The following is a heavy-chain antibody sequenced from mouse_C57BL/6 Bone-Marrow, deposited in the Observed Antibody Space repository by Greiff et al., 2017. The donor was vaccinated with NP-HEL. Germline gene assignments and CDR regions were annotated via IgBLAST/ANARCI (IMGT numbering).Heavy chain of an antibody. CDR2: FYPGSGSI. D-gene: IGHD1-1*01. J-gene: IGHJ3*01. V-gene: IGHV1-62-2*01. Sequence: VQGVESGAELVKPGASVKLSCKASGYTFPEYTIHWVKQRSGQGLEWIGWFYPGSGSIKYNEKFKDKATLTADKSSSTVYMELSRLTSEDSAVYFCARHGRRGYYGSSPAWFAYWGQGTLVTVSA. CDR1: GYTFPEYT. CDR3: ARHGRRGYYGSSPAWFAY.